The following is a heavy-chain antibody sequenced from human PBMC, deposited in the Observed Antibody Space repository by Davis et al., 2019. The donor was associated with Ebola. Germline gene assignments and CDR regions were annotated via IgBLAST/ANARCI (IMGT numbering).Heavy chain of an antibody. CDR2: ISQSGST. CDR3: ARDRSYDSSGYYDY. V-gene: IGHV4-59*12. D-gene: IGHD3-22*01. Sequence: SETLSLTCTVSGGSISSYYWSWIRQPPGKGLEWIGEISQSGSTNYNPSLKSRVTISVDKSKNQFSLKLSSVTAADTAVYYCARDRSYDSSGYYDYWGQGTLVTVSS. J-gene: IGHJ4*02. CDR1: GGSISSYY.